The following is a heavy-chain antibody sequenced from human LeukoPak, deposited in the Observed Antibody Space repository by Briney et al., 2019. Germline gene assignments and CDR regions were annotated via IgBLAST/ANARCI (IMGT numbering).Heavy chain of an antibody. D-gene: IGHD5-18*01. Sequence: PGGSLRLSCAASGFTFSSYSMNWVRQAPGKGLEWISYITTSGGAKNYADSVKGRFTISRDNAKNTLYLQMNSLRAEDTAVYYCARDAVDTANAVWGQGTTVTVSS. CDR2: ITTSGGAK. V-gene: IGHV3-48*04. CDR1: GFTFSSYS. J-gene: IGHJ6*02. CDR3: ARDAVDTANAV.